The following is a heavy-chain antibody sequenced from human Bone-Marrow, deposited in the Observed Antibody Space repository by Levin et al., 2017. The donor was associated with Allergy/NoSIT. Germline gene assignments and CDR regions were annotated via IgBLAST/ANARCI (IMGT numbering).Heavy chain of an antibody. V-gene: IGHV2-5*01. CDR3: AHLNHPPETYAGYERGYYYYYGMDV. Sequence: SGPTLVKPTQTLSLTCSFSGFSLKTRGAGVAWIRQPPGKALEWLTFIYWNDDKRISPSLKSRLSISKDISKNQVVLTMTNVNPVDTATYYCAHLNHPPETYAGYERGYYYYYGMDVWGQGTTVTVSS. J-gene: IGHJ6*02. CDR1: GFSLKTRGAG. D-gene: IGHD5-12*01. CDR2: IYWNDDK.